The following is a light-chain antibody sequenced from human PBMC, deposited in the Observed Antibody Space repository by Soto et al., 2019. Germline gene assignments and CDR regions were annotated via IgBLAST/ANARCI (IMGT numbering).Light chain of an antibody. Sequence: DIQMTQSPSSLSESVGDRVTITCRASQGISKSLAWYQQKPGTVPKLLIYSASTLQSGVPSRFSGSGSGTDFTLTISSLQPEDVATYYCQKYNSAPWTFGQGTKVEIK. J-gene: IGKJ1*01. CDR1: QGISKS. V-gene: IGKV1-27*01. CDR2: SAS. CDR3: QKYNSAPWT.